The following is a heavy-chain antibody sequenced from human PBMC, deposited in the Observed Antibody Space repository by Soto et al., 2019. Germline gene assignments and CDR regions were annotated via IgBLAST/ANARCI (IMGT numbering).Heavy chain of an antibody. J-gene: IGHJ5*02. V-gene: IGHV4-31*03. CDR3: ARELLVYYSNGRGGWFDP. D-gene: IGHD4-4*01. CDR1: GGSISSGGYY. Sequence: SETLSLTCTVSGGSISSGGYYWSWIRQHPGKGLEWIGYIYYSGSTYYNPSLKSRVTISVDTSKNQFSLKLSSVTAADTAVYYCARELLVYYSNGRGGWFDPWGQGTLVTVSS. CDR2: IYYSGST.